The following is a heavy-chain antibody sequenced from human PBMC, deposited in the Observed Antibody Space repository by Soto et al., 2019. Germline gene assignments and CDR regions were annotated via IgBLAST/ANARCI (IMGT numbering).Heavy chain of an antibody. V-gene: IGHV1-46*01. CDR2: INPSGSST. Sequence: GASVKVSCKASGYTFTSYYMHWVRQAPGQGLEWMGIINPSGSSTSYSQKFQGRVTMTRDTSTSTVYMELSSLRSEDTALYYCARGYDLWISYGSYYYGMDVWGQGTTVTVSS. CDR3: ARGYDLWISYGSYYYGMDV. D-gene: IGHD3-3*01. J-gene: IGHJ6*02. CDR1: GYTFTSYY.